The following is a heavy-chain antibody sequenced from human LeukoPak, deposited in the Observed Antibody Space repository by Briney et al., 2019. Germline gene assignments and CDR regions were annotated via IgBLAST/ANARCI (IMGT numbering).Heavy chain of an antibody. CDR3: ARPSSSTRNYYYMDV. Sequence: SETLSLTCTVSGGSISSYYWSWIRQPPGKGLEWIGYIYYSGSTNYNPSLKSRVTISVDTSKNQFSLKLSSVTAADTAVYYCARPSSSTRNYYYMDVWGKGTTVTVSS. CDR1: GGSISSYY. V-gene: IGHV4-59*01. CDR2: IYYSGST. D-gene: IGHD2-2*01. J-gene: IGHJ6*03.